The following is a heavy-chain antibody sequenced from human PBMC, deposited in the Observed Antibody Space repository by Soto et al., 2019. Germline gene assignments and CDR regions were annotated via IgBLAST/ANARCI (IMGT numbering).Heavy chain of an antibody. D-gene: IGHD5-18*01. CDR3: ARGRYSSGL. V-gene: IGHV3-7*01. CDR1: GFTFSSYW. CDR2: IKQDGGVK. Sequence: GGSLRLSCAASGFTFSSYWMSWVRQAPGKGLEWVANIKQDGGVKYYVDSVKGRFTISRDNVENSLDLQMNSLRADDTAVYYCARGRYSSGLWGQGTLVTVSS. J-gene: IGHJ4*02.